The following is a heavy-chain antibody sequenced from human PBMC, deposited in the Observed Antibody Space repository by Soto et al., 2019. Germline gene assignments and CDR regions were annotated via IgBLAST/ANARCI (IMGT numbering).Heavy chain of an antibody. Sequence: SVKVSCKASGGTFSSYAISWVRQAPGQGLEWMGGIIPIFSTANYAQKFQGRVTITADESTSTAYMELSSLRSEDTAVYYCARDKASVIRYFDWLPPPYGMDVWGQGTTVTVSS. CDR1: GGTFSSYA. CDR2: IIPIFSTA. J-gene: IGHJ6*02. D-gene: IGHD3-9*01. V-gene: IGHV1-69*13. CDR3: ARDKASVIRYFDWLPPPYGMDV.